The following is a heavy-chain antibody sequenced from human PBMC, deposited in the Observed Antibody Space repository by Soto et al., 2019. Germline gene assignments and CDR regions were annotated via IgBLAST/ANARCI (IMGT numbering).Heavy chain of an antibody. CDR1: GFTFSSYG. Sequence: VQLVESGGGVVQPGRSLRLSCAASGFTFSSYGMHWVRQAPGKGLEWVSAISGSGGGTYYADSVKGRFTISRDNSKNTLYLQMNSLRAEDTAVYYCAKGPTYYYDSSGYFDYWGQGTLVTVSS. J-gene: IGHJ4*02. D-gene: IGHD3-22*01. CDR2: ISGSGGGT. CDR3: AKGPTYYYDSSGYFDY. V-gene: IGHV3-23*04.